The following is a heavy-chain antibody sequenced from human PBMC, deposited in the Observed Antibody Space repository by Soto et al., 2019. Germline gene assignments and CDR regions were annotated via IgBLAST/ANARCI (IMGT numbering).Heavy chain of an antibody. Sequence: LSLTCTVPGGSISSNYWTWIRQPPGKGLEWIGYVYNSGSTNYNPSLKSRVTISEDTSKSQFSLKVNSMTAADTAVYYCARYRREAVAGYTLDNWGQGILVT. V-gene: IGHV4-59*01. CDR1: GGSISSNY. CDR3: ARYRREAVAGYTLDN. CDR2: VYNSGST. J-gene: IGHJ4*02. D-gene: IGHD6-13*01.